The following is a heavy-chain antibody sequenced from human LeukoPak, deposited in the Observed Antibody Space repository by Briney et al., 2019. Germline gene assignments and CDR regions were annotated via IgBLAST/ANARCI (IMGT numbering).Heavy chain of an antibody. CDR1: GGSISSYY. D-gene: IGHD4-11*01. CDR3: ARGGAYSNYGWFDP. J-gene: IGHJ5*02. V-gene: IGHV4-59*01. CDR2: IYYSGST. Sequence: SETLSLTCTVSGGSISSYYWSWIRQPPGKGLEWIGYIYYSGSTNYNPSLKSRVTISVDTSKNQFSLKLSSVTAADTAVYYCARGGAYSNYGWFDPWGQGTLVIVSS.